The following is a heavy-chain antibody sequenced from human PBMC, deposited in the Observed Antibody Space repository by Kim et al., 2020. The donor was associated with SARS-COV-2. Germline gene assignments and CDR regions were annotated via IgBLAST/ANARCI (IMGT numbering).Heavy chain of an antibody. Sequence: GEALKISCKASGYSLSNYLIAWVRQTPGQGLEWMGILYPGDSTATYSPSFEGQITISADKSTNTAYLHWSTLEASDTGIYYCSRRQGVRGQAYYFDYWGQGTLVTVSS. V-gene: IGHV5-51*01. CDR2: LYPGDSTA. J-gene: IGHJ4*02. D-gene: IGHD3-10*01. CDR1: GYSLSNYL. CDR3: SRRQGVRGQAYYFDY.